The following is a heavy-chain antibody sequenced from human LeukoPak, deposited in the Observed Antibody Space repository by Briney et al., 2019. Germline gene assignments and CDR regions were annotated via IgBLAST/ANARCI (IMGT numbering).Heavy chain of an antibody. CDR1: GYPFTSYW. Sequence: GESLKISCKGSGYPFTSYWIGWVRPMPGKGLEWMRIVYPGGSDTRYSPSFQGQVTISADKSINTAYLHWSRLKTSDTAIYYCARRGLELRGDYDYYTDVWGKGTTVTVSS. CDR2: VYPGGSDT. J-gene: IGHJ6*03. D-gene: IGHD1-7*01. V-gene: IGHV5-51*01. CDR3: ARRGLELRGDYDYYTDV.